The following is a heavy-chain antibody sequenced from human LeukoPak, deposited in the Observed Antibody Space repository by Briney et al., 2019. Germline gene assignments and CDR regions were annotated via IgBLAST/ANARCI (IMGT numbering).Heavy chain of an antibody. CDR1: GGSFSGYY. CDR3: ARLPFWSGYRFDY. V-gene: IGHV4-34*01. CDR2: INHSGST. D-gene: IGHD3-3*01. J-gene: IGHJ4*02. Sequence: SATLSLTCAVYGGSFSGYYWSWIRQPPGKGLEWIGEINHSGSTNYNPSLKSRVTISVDTSKNQFSLKLSSVTAADTAVYYCARLPFWSGYRFDYWGQGTLVTVSS.